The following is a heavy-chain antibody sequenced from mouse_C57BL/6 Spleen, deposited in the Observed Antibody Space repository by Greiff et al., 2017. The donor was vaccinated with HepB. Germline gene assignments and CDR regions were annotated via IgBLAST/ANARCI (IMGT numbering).Heavy chain of an antibody. CDR2: ISSGSSTI. Sequence: EVKLMESGGGLVKPGGSLKLSCAASGFTFSDYGMHWVRQAPEKGLEWVAYISSGSSTIYYADTVKGRFTISRDNAKNTLFLQMTSLRSEDTAMYYCARWSWLPPMDYWGQGTSLTVSS. CDR1: GFTFSDYG. CDR3: ARWSWLPPMDY. J-gene: IGHJ4*01. V-gene: IGHV5-17*01. D-gene: IGHD2-2*01.